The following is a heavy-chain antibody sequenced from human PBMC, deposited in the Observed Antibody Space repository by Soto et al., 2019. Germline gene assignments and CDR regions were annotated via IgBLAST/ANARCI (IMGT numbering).Heavy chain of an antibody. Sequence: SVKVSCKASGFTFTSSAVQWVRQARGQRLEWIGWIVVGSGNTNYAQKFRERVTITRDMSTSTAYMELSSLRSEDTAVYYCAADYSSLRGSAFDIWGQGTMVTVSS. CDR2: IVVGSGNT. V-gene: IGHV1-58*01. D-gene: IGHD1-26*01. CDR3: AADYSSLRGSAFDI. CDR1: GFTFTSSA. J-gene: IGHJ3*02.